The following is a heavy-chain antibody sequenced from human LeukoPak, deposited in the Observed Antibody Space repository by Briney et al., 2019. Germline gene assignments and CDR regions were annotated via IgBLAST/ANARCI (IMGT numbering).Heavy chain of an antibody. D-gene: IGHD1-1*01. CDR1: GFTFSSYG. V-gene: IGHV3-21*01. Sequence: KALGSLRLSCAASGFTFSSYGMHWVRQAPGKGLEWVSSISSSSSYIYYADSVKGRFTISRDNAKNSLYLQMNSLRAEDTAVYYCARGAGTNIDYWGQGTLVTVSS. J-gene: IGHJ4*02. CDR3: ARGAGTNIDY. CDR2: ISSSSSYI.